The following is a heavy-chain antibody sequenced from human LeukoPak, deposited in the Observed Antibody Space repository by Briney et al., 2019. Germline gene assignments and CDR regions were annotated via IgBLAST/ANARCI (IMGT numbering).Heavy chain of an antibody. CDR2: ISGSGGST. J-gene: IGHJ2*01. V-gene: IGHV3-23*01. CDR1: GFTFSSYA. CDR3: AKDPSCSSTSCYTYWYFDL. Sequence: GGSLRLPCAASGFTFSSYAMSWVRQAPGKGLEWVSAISGSGGSTYYADSVKGRFTISRDNSKNTLYLQMNSLRAEDTAVYYCAKDPSCSSTSCYTYWYFDLWGRGTLVTVSS. D-gene: IGHD2-2*02.